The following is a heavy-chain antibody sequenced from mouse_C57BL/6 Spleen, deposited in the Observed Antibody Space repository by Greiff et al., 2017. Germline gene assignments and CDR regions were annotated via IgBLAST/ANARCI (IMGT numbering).Heavy chain of an antibody. V-gene: IGHV5-17*01. Sequence: EVKLMESAGCFVQPARSLRLSSALSSCPFSHYGMPSFRQAPEKGLEWVSYISSGSSTIYYADTVKGRFTISRDNAKNTLFLQMTSLRSEDTHMYYCAMTNYDGSRNLQYF. CDR3: AMTNYDGSRNLQYF. J-gene: IGHJ1*01. D-gene: IGHD1-1*01. CDR1: SCPFSHYG. CDR2: ISSGSSTI.